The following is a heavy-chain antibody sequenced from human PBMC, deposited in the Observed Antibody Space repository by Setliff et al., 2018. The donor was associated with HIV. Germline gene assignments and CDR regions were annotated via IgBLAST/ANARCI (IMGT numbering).Heavy chain of an antibody. Sequence: PSETLSLTCFVSGYSISGDYYWGWIRQPPGKGLEWIGSINHRGITYYNPSLKSRVTISVDTSNNQFSLKLSSVTAADTAVYYCARRPAGAVAGGYGMDVWGQGTTVTVSS. CDR2: INHRGIT. J-gene: IGHJ6*02. CDR3: ARRPAGAVAGGYGMDV. D-gene: IGHD6-19*01. CDR1: GYSISGDYY. V-gene: IGHV4-38-2*01.